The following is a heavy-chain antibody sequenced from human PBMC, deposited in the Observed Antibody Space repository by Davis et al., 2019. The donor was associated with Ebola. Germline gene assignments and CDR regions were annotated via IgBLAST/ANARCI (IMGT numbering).Heavy chain of an antibody. CDR3: ACGGWLKGWNYYYYYMDV. CDR2: INPSGGST. J-gene: IGHJ6*03. V-gene: IGHV1-46*01. D-gene: IGHD3-22*01. CDR1: GYTFTSYY. Sequence: ASVTVSCKASGYTFTSYYMHWVRQAPAQGLEWMGIINPSGGSTSYAQKFQGRVTMTRDTSTSTVNMELSSLRSEDTAVYYCACGGWLKGWNYYYYYMDVWGKGTTVTVSS.